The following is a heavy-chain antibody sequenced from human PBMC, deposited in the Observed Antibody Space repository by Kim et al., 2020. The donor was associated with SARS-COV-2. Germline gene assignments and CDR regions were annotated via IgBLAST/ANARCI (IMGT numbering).Heavy chain of an antibody. D-gene: IGHD3-10*01. CDR1: TFTFSRYW. CDR3: YCGSGSPPYDY. J-gene: IGHJ4*02. V-gene: IGHV3-7*01. Sequence: GGSLRLSCTASTFTFSRYWMSWVRQAPGKGLEWVANIKQDGSERNYADSVKGRFTISRDNAKNLVYLQMSSLRAEDTAVYYCYCGSGSPPYDYWGQGTLVTVSS. CDR2: IKQDGSER.